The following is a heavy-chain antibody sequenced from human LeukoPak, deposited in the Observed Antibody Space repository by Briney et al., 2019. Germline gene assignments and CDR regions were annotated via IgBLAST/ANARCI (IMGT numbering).Heavy chain of an antibody. CDR2: ISRSSSYI. D-gene: IGHD3-3*01. Sequence: GGSLRLSCVASGFTFSSYSMNWVRQAPGKGLEWVSSISRSSSYINYADSLKGRFTISRDNAENSVYLQMNSLRAEDTAVYYCARVYQGVAIFDGIDYWGQGTLVTVSS. V-gene: IGHV3-21*01. CDR3: ARVYQGVAIFDGIDY. J-gene: IGHJ4*02. CDR1: GFTFSSYS.